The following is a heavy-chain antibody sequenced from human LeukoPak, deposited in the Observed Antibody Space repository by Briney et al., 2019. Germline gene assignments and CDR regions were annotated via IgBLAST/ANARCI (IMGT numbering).Heavy chain of an antibody. CDR1: GFTFSRYW. CDR3: ARNAN. D-gene: IGHD2-8*01. Sequence: EGSLRLSCAASGFTFSRYWMSWVRQAPGKGPEWVANIKEDGSEKSCVDSVKGRFTISRDNAKNSLYLQMNSLRAEDTAVYYCARNANWGQGTLVTVSS. CDR2: IKEDGSEK. J-gene: IGHJ4*02. V-gene: IGHV3-7*01.